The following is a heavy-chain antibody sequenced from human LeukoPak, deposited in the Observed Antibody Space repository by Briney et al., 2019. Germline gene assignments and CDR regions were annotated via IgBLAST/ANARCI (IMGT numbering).Heavy chain of an antibody. J-gene: IGHJ4*02. CDR2: ISSSRSYI. V-gene: IGHV3-21*01. CDR3: ARVDGGSYYYFDY. Sequence: GGSLRLSCAASGFTFSSYSMNWVRQAPGKGLEWVSSISSSRSYIYYADSVKGRFTISRDNAKNSLYLQMNSLRAEDTAVYYCARVDGGSYYYFDYWGQGTLVTVSS. D-gene: IGHD1-26*01. CDR1: GFTFSSYS.